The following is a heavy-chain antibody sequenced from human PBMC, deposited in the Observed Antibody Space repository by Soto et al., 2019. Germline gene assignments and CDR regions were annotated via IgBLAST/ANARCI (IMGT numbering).Heavy chain of an antibody. CDR3: ARLTVTTSDDAFDI. V-gene: IGHV3-23*01. J-gene: IGHJ3*02. Sequence: PGGSLRLSCAASGFTLSSYAMSWVRLAPGKVLEWVSLISGSGATTDYSDSVKGRFTISTDNSKNTLYLQMNSLRVEETAVYYCARLTVTTSDDAFDIWGQGTMVTV. D-gene: IGHD4-17*01. CDR1: GFTLSSYA. CDR2: ISGSGATT.